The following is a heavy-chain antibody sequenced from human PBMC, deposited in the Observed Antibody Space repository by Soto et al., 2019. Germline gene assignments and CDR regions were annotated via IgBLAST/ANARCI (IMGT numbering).Heavy chain of an antibody. CDR1: GFTFIGST. Sequence: PXGSLRLSFAASGFTFIGSTMHWVRQASGKGLEWVGRIRSKANSYATAYAASVKGRFTISRDDSKNTAYLQMNSLKTEDTAVYYCTSIVGATLSGGFEHRGQGTLVTLSS. D-gene: IGHD1-26*01. J-gene: IGHJ4*02. CDR2: IRSKANSYAT. CDR3: TSIVGATLSGGFEH. V-gene: IGHV3-73*01.